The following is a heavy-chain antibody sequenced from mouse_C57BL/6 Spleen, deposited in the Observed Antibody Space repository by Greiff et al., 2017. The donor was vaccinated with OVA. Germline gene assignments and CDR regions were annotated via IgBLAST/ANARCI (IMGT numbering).Heavy chain of an antibody. V-gene: IGHV1-81*01. CDR2: IYPRSGNT. J-gene: IGHJ2*01. CDR1: GYNFTSYG. D-gene: IGHD3-3*01. CDR3: AKGGDY. Sequence: QVQLQQSGAELARPGASVKLSCKASGYNFTSYGISWVKQRTGQGLEWIGEIYPRSGNTYYNAKFKGKATLTADTSSSTAYMQLSSLTSEDSAGYFCAKGGDYWGQGTTLTVSS.